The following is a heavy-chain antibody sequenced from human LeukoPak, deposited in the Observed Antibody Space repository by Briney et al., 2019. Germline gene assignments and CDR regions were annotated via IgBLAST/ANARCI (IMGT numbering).Heavy chain of an antibody. V-gene: IGHV1-18*01. D-gene: IGHD1-26*01. CDR1: GYTFTSYG. CDR3: ARAFSIVGATTGYYYYMDV. CDR2: ISAYNGST. J-gene: IGHJ6*03. Sequence: ASVKVSCKASGYTFTSYGISWVRQAPGQGLEWMGWISAYNGSTNYAQKLQGRVTMTTDTSTSTAYMELRSLRSDDTAVYYCARAFSIVGATTGYYYYMDVWGKGTTVTVSS.